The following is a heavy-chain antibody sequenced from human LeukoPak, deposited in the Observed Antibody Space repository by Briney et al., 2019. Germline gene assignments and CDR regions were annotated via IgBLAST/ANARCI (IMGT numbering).Heavy chain of an antibody. D-gene: IGHD3-16*01. Sequence: GASVKVSCKVSGYTLTELSMHWVRQTPGKGLEWLGGFDPEDGETIYAQKFQGRVTMNEDSSADTAYMELSSLRSEDTAIYYCAIDLGEVRDSWGQGTLVTVSS. V-gene: IGHV1-24*01. CDR3: AIDLGEVRDS. J-gene: IGHJ4*02. CDR1: GYTLTELS. CDR2: FDPEDGET.